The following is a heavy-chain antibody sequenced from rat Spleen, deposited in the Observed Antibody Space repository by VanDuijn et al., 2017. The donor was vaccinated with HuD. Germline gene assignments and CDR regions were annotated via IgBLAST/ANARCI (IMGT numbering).Heavy chain of an antibody. CDR1: GFTFSNYD. Sequence: EVQLVESGGGLVQPGRSLKLSCAALGFTFSNYDMAWVRQAPTKGLEWVASISASGGTPYYRDSVRGRFTVSRDNAKNTLYLQMDSLRSEDTATYYCARRTYYYSGEGHYFDYWGQGVMVTVSS. J-gene: IGHJ2*01. V-gene: IGHV5S13*01. CDR3: ARRTYYYSGEGHYFDY. D-gene: IGHD1-1*01. CDR2: ISASGGTP.